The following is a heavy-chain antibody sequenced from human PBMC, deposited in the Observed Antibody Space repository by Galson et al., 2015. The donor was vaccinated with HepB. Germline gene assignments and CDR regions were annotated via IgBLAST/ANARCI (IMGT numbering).Heavy chain of an antibody. CDR3: AREYSGSYYAFDI. D-gene: IGHD1-26*01. CDR1: GFTFSSYS. V-gene: IGHV3-48*01. J-gene: IGHJ3*02. Sequence: SLRLSCAASGFTFSSYSMNWVRQAPGKGLEWVSYISSSSSTIYYADSVKGRFTISRDNAKNSLYLQMNSLRAEDTAVYYCAREYSGSYYAFDIWGQGTMVTVSS. CDR2: ISSSSSTI.